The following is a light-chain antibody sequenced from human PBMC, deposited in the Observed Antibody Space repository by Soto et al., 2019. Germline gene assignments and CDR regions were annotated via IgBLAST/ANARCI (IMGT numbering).Light chain of an antibody. Sequence: QSVLTQPPSVSAAPGQKVTISCSGSISNIGNNYVSWYQQLPGAAPKLLIYANSKRPSGIPDRFSGSKSGTSGTLDITGLQTGDEADYYCSSYTSSSTYVFGTGTKLTVL. CDR2: ANS. J-gene: IGLJ1*01. CDR1: ISNIGNNY. V-gene: IGLV1-51*01. CDR3: SSYTSSSTYV.